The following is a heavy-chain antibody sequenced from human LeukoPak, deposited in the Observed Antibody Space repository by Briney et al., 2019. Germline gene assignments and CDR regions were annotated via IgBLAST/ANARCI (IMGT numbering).Heavy chain of an antibody. Sequence: ASVKVSCKVSGYSVTEVAIQWVRQTPGEGLEWMGGFHPKDADMIYAQKFQGRVTMTQDTSTDTVYMELSSLRSEDTAIYYCARGTSGSYYSWGQGTLVIVSS. D-gene: IGHD1-26*01. J-gene: IGHJ4*02. CDR1: GYSVTEVA. V-gene: IGHV1-24*01. CDR2: FHPKDADM. CDR3: ARGTSGSYYS.